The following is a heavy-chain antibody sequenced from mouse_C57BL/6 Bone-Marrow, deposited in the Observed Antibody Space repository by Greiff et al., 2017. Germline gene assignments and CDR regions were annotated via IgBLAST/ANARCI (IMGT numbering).Heavy chain of an antibody. Sequence: EVKVVESGGGLVKPGGSLKLSCAASGFTFSSYAMSWVRQTPEKRLEWVATISDGGNYTYYPDNVKGRFTITRDNAKNNLYLQMSHLKSEDTALYYCARGGDFDYWGQGTTRTVSS. J-gene: IGHJ2*01. V-gene: IGHV5-4*03. D-gene: IGHD1-1*02. CDR2: ISDGGNYT. CDR3: ARGGDFDY. CDR1: GFTFSSYA.